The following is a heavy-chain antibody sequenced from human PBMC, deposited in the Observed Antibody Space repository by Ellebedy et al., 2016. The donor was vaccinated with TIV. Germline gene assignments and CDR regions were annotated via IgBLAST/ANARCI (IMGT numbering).Heavy chain of an antibody. D-gene: IGHD6-19*01. CDR3: ARGDRGSGWYWDK. Sequence: GESLKISCKGSGYSFISYWIGWVRQLPGKGLEWMGYIYPCDSDTRYSPSFQGQVTISVDKSISTAYLQWSRLKASDTAIYYCARGDRGSGWYWDKWGQGTLVTVSS. CDR1: GYSFISYW. CDR2: IYPCDSDT. J-gene: IGHJ4*02. V-gene: IGHV5-51*01.